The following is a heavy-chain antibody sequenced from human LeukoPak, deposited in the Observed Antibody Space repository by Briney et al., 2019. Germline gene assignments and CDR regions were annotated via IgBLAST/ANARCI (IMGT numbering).Heavy chain of an antibody. CDR2: INHSGST. D-gene: IGHD3-10*01. CDR1: GDSISSYF. Sequence: SETPSLTCTVSGDSISSYFWSLIRQPPGKGLEWIGEINHSGSTNYNPSLKSRVTISVDTSKNQFSLKLSSVTAADTAVYYCARSPMVRGVIWGQGTLVTVSS. V-gene: IGHV4-34*01. J-gene: IGHJ4*02. CDR3: ARSPMVRGVI.